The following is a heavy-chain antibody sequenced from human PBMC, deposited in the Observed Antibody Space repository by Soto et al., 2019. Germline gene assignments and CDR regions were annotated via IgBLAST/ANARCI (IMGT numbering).Heavy chain of an antibody. CDR3: ARGTIVVSPESFDY. D-gene: IGHD2-21*01. CDR2: IYYSGST. V-gene: IGHV4-31*03. Sequence: PSETLSLTCTVSGGSISSGGYYWSWIRQHPGKGLEWIGYIYYSGSTYYNPSLKSRVTISVDTSKNQFSLKLSSVTAADTAVYYCARGTIVVSPESFDYWGQGTLVTVSS. CDR1: GGSISSGGYY. J-gene: IGHJ4*02.